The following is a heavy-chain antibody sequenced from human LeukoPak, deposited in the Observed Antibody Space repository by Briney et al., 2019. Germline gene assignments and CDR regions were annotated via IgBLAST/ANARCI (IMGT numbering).Heavy chain of an antibody. CDR1: GFTFGAYA. CDR3: ARDERAGSGWYFVY. J-gene: IGHJ4*02. Sequence: GGSLRLSCAVSGFTFGAYAMSWVRQAPGKGLEWVSGISGSGAITSYADSVKGRFTISRDNAKNSLYLQMNSLRDEDTAVYYCARDERAGSGWYFVYWGQGTLVTVSS. D-gene: IGHD6-19*01. CDR2: ISGSGAIT. V-gene: IGHV3-23*01.